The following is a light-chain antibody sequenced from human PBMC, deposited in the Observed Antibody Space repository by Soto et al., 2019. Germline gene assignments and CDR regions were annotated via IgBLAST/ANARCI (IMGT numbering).Light chain of an antibody. V-gene: IGKV1-9*01. Sequence: DSQLTQSPSFLSASVGDRVTITCRASQGITSYLAWYQQKPGKAPKLLIYAASTLQSGVPSRFSGSGSGTEFTLTISSLQPEDFATYYCQQLNSYRWTFGQGTKVDIK. CDR1: QGITSY. J-gene: IGKJ1*01. CDR2: AAS. CDR3: QQLNSYRWT.